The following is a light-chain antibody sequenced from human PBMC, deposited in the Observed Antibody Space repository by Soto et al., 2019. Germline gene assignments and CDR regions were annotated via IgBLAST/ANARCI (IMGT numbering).Light chain of an antibody. CDR1: SSDVGDNY. Sequence: QSALTQPPSASGSPGQSVTISCTGTSSDVGDNYVSWYQQHLGKAPKLIIYEVSQRPSGIPLRFSASKSGNTASLTISGLQAEDEAHYYCSSFTSKSTLIFGGGTKVTVL. V-gene: IGLV2-14*01. CDR2: EVS. CDR3: SSFTSKSTLI. J-gene: IGLJ2*01.